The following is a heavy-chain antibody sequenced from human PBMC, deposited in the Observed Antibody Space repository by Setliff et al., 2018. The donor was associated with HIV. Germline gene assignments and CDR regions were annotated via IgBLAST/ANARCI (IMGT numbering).Heavy chain of an antibody. V-gene: IGHV4-61*09. CDR2: IYTSGST. D-gene: IGHD2-2*01. J-gene: IGHJ6*02. CDR3: ARGHCSGTNCYGVDYYGMDV. CDR1: GGSISSGSYY. Sequence: SETLSLTCTVSGGSISSGSYYWSWIRQPAGKGLEWIGHIYTSGSTNYNPSLKSRVTISVDTSKNQFSLKLSSVTAADTAVYYCARGHCSGTNCYGVDYYGMDVWGQGTTVTVS.